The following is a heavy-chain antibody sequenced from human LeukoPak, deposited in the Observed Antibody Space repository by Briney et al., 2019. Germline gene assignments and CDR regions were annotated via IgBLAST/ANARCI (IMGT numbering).Heavy chain of an antibody. J-gene: IGHJ4*02. CDR2: ISWNSGSI. D-gene: IGHD1-26*01. Sequence: GGSLRLSCAAPGFTFDDYAIHWVRQAPGKGLEWVSGISWNSGSIGYADSVKGRFTISRDNAKNSLYLQMNSLRAEDMALYSCAKGGSGSYSDYFDYWGQGTLVIVSS. CDR3: AKGGSGSYSDYFDY. CDR1: GFTFDDYA. V-gene: IGHV3-9*03.